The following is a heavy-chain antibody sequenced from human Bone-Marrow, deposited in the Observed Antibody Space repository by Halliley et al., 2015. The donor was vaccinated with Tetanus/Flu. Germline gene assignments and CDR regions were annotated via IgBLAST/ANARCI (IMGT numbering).Heavy chain of an antibody. CDR1: GGSISGDYS. J-gene: IGHJ3*01. CDR3: ARGTLLDAFDV. Sequence: LRLSCSISGGSISGDYSWSWIRQPPGKGLEWIGYIYHTGNSYYNPSLTSRLTISIDRSKNQISLKLTSVTAADTAVYYCARGTLLDAFDVWGPGTRFTVSS. CDR2: IYHTGNS. V-gene: IGHV4-30-2*01.